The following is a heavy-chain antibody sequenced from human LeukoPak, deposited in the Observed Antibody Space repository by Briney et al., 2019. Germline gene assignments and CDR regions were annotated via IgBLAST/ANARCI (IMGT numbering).Heavy chain of an antibody. V-gene: IGHV3-7*03. CDR2: VNQDGSER. CDR3: AKELDTMIVVVRYYYYGMDV. Sequence: PGGSLRLSCAASGFTFSNYWMTWVRQAPGKGLEWVANVNQDGSERYYVNSVRGRFTISRDNAKNSLDLQMNSLRAEDTAVYYCAKELDTMIVVVRYYYYGMDVWGQGTTVTVSS. J-gene: IGHJ6*02. CDR1: GFTFSNYW. D-gene: IGHD3-22*01.